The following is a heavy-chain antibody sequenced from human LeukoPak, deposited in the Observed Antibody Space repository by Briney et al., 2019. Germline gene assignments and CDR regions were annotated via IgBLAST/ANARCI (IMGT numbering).Heavy chain of an antibody. CDR2: ISGSGGST. CDR1: GFTFSSYS. CDR3: AKDRDYYDSSGYYYFYVYGMDV. D-gene: IGHD3-22*01. V-gene: IGHV3-23*01. J-gene: IGHJ6*02. Sequence: PGGSLRLSCAASGFTFSSYSMNWVRQAPGKGLEWVSAISGSGGSTYYADSVKGRFTISRDNSKNTLYLQMDSLRAEDTAVYYCAKDRDYYDSSGYYYFYVYGMDVWGQGTTVTVSS.